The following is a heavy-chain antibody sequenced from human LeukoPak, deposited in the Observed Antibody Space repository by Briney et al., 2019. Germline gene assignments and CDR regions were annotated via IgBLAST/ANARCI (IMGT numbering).Heavy chain of an antibody. Sequence: GGSLRLSCAASGFTFSSYAMSWVRQAPGKGLEWVSYISSSGSTIYYADSVKGRFTISRDNAKNSLYLQMNSLRAEDTAVYYCPRAFWSGYCSSTSCYKVFDYWGQGTLVTVSS. D-gene: IGHD2-2*03. CDR2: ISSSGSTI. J-gene: IGHJ4*02. V-gene: IGHV3-48*04. CDR3: PRAFWSGYCSSTSCYKVFDY. CDR1: GFTFSSYA.